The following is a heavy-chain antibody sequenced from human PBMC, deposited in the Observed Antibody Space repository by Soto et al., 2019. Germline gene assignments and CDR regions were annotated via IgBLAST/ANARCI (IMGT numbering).Heavy chain of an antibody. Sequence: ASETLSLTCTVSGGSINNYYWSWIRQPPGKGLEWIGYISYSGSTNYTPSLKSRVTISVDTSRNQFSLKLSSVTAADTAMYYCAREKYDSSFDYWGQGTLVTVSS. CDR3: AREKYDSSFDY. CDR1: GGSINNYY. J-gene: IGHJ4*02. CDR2: ISYSGST. V-gene: IGHV4-59*01. D-gene: IGHD3-22*01.